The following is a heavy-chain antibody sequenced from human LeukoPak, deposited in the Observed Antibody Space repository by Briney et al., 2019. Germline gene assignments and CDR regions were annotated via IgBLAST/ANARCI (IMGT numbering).Heavy chain of an antibody. CDR1: GYTFTSCD. CDR2: MNPNSGNT. CDR3: ARALRGYCSSTSCFSYYFDY. D-gene: IGHD2-2*01. Sequence: ASVKVSCKASGYTFTSCDINWVRQATGQGLEWMGWMNPNSGNTGYAQKFQGRVTITRNTSISTAYMELSSLRSEDTAVYYCARALRGYCSSTSCFSYYFDYWGQGTLVTVSS. J-gene: IGHJ4*02. V-gene: IGHV1-8*03.